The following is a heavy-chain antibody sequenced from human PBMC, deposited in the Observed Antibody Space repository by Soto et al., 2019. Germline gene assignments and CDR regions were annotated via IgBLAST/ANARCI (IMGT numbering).Heavy chain of an antibody. V-gene: IGHV3-30-3*01. J-gene: IGHJ4*02. CDR2: ISYDGSNK. Sequence: GGSLRLSCAASGFTFSSYAMHWVRQAPGKGLEGVAVISYDGSNKYYADSVKGRFTISRDNSKNTLYLQMNSLRAEDTAVYFCARDHSDFWSGYTGYYFDYWGQGTLVTVSS. CDR3: ARDHSDFWSGYTGYYFDY. CDR1: GFTFSSYA. D-gene: IGHD3-3*01.